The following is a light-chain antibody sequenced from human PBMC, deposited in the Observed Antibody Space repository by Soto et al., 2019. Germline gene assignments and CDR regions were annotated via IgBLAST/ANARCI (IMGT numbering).Light chain of an antibody. CDR1: QSISSW. V-gene: IGKV1-5*01. CDR3: QQYNSYSYT. Sequence: DIQMTQSPSTLSASLGDSVTSXXRASQSISSWLAWYQQKPGKAPKVXIYDASSLESGVPSRFSGSGAGTEFTLTISSLQPDDFATYYCQQYNSYSYTFGQGTRLEIK. CDR2: DAS. J-gene: IGKJ5*01.